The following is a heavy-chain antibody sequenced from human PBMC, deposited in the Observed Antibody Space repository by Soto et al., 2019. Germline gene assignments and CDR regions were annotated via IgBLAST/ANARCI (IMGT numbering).Heavy chain of an antibody. V-gene: IGHV1-18*01. CDR1: GYTFTSYG. CDR3: AREPNYLDY. CDR2: ISAYNGYT. Sequence: QVQLVQSGAEVKKPGASVKVSCKASGYTFTSYGASWVRLAPGQGLEWSGWISAYNGYTNYAQKHQRRVTMTTDTSTSAAYMELRSLGSDDTAVYYCAREPNYLDYWGQGTLVTVSS. J-gene: IGHJ4*02.